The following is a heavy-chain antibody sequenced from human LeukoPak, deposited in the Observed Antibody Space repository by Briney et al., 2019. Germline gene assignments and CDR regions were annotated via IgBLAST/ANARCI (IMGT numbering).Heavy chain of an antibody. V-gene: IGHV1-2*02. D-gene: IGHD2-21*02. CDR3: ARDRKAIVVVTAIPRYNWFDP. CDR2: INPNSGGT. J-gene: IGHJ5*02. Sequence: GASVKVSCKASGYTFTDYYMHWVRQAPGQGLEWMGWINPNSGGTNYAQKFQGRVTMTRDTSISTAYMELSRLGSDDTAVYYCARDRKAIVVVTAIPRYNWFDPWGQGTLVTVSS. CDR1: GYTFTDYY.